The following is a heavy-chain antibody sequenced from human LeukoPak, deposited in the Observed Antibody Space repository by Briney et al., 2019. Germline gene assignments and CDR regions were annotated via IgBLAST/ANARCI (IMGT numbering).Heavy chain of an antibody. J-gene: IGHJ4*02. CDR1: GFTFNNYA. CDR2: ISESGDTT. CDR3: ATDYDSGGFYSHFDN. V-gene: IGHV3-23*01. Sequence: GGPLRLSCAASGFTFNNYAMSWVRQAPGKGLEWVSVISESGDTTHYADSVRGRFSSSRDNSKNALYLQMISLRAEDTAVYYCATDYDSGGFYSHFDNWGQGTLVTVSS. D-gene: IGHD3-22*01.